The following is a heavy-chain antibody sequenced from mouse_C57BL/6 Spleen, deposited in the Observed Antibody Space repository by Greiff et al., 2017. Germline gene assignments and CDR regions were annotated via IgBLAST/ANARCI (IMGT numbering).Heavy chain of an antibody. CDR2: INPGSGGT. CDR1: GYAFTNYL. Sequence: VQLQQSGAELVRPGTSVKVSCKASGYAFTNYLIEWVKQRPGQGLEWIGVINPGSGGTNYNEKFKGKATLTADKSSSTAYMQLSSLTSEDSAVYFCARDGYSSYYFDYWGQGTTLTVSS. D-gene: IGHD2-3*01. V-gene: IGHV1-54*01. CDR3: ARDGYSSYYFDY. J-gene: IGHJ2*01.